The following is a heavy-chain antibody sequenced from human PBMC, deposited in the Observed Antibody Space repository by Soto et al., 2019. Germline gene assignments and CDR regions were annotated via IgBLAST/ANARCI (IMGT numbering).Heavy chain of an antibody. J-gene: IGHJ5*02. D-gene: IGHD2-15*01. V-gene: IGHV4-34*01. CDR1: GGSFSGYY. CDR2: INHSGST. CDR3: ARAALYCSGGSCYNWFDP. Sequence: QVQLQQWGAGLLKPSETLSLTCAVYGGSFSGYYWSWIRQPPGKGLEWIGEINHSGSTNYNPSLMSRVTISVDASKNQFSLKLSSVTAADTAVYYCARAALYCSGGSCYNWFDPWGQGTLVTVSS.